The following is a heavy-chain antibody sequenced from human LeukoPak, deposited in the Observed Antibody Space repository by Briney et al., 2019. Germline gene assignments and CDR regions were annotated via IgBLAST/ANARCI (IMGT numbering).Heavy chain of an antibody. V-gene: IGHV1-2*02. J-gene: IGHJ4*02. Sequence: ASVKVSCKASGYTFSDYYIHWVRQAPGQGLEWMGWITPNSGGTKYAQRFQGRVTMTRDTSISTAYMDLSRLTSDDTAVYFCARLNIPMGTFDYWGQGTLVTVSS. D-gene: IGHD2-2*02. CDR1: GYTFSDYY. CDR2: ITPNSGGT. CDR3: ARLNIPMGTFDY.